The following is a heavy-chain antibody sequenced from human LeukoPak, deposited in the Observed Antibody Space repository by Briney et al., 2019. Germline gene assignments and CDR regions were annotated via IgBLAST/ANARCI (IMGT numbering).Heavy chain of an antibody. Sequence: ASVKVSCKASGYTFTGYYMHWVRQAPGQGLEWMGWINPNSGGTNYAQKFQGRVTMTRDLSTSTAYMELSSLRSEDTAVYYCARVRDYSSGWYYFDYWGQGTLVTVSS. CDR3: ARVRDYSSGWYYFDY. CDR1: GYTFTGYY. V-gene: IGHV1-2*02. J-gene: IGHJ4*02. CDR2: INPNSGGT. D-gene: IGHD6-19*01.